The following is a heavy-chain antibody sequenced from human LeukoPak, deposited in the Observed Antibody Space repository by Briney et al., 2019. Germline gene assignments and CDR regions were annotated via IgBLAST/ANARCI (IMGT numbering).Heavy chain of an antibody. CDR2: ISYSGST. CDR3: ARLQGDRSGYSNVFDI. V-gene: IGHV4-39*06. Sequence: SETLSLTCSVSGGSISSSAYYWGWIRQPPGKGLEWIGSISYSGSTYYNPSLKSRVIISLDTSKNQFHVKLSSVTAADTAVYYCARLQGDRSGYSNVFDIWGQGTMVTVSS. D-gene: IGHD3-22*01. J-gene: IGHJ3*02. CDR1: GGSISSSAYY.